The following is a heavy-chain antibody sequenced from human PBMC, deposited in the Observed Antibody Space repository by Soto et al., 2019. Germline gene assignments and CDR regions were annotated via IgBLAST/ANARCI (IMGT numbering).Heavy chain of an antibody. CDR1: GFTFSSYA. V-gene: IGHV3-30-3*01. Sequence: GGSLRLSCAASGFTFSSYAMHWVRQAPGKGLEWVAVISYDGSNKYYADSVKGRFTISRDNSKNTLYLQMNSLRAEDTAVYYCARTPYGDYPYYGMDVWGQGTTVTVSS. J-gene: IGHJ6*02. CDR2: ISYDGSNK. CDR3: ARTPYGDYPYYGMDV. D-gene: IGHD4-17*01.